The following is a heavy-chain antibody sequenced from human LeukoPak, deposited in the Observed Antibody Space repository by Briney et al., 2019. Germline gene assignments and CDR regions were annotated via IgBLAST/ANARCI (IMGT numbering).Heavy chain of an antibody. V-gene: IGHV4-30-4*07. Sequence: SETLSLTCAVSGGSISSGGYSWSWIRQPPGKGLEWIGYIYYSGSTYYNPSLKSRVTISVDTSKNQFSLKLSSVTAADTAVYYCASLNGDAFDIWGQGTMVTVSS. CDR2: IYYSGST. CDR3: ASLNGDAFDI. CDR1: GGSISSGGYS. J-gene: IGHJ3*02.